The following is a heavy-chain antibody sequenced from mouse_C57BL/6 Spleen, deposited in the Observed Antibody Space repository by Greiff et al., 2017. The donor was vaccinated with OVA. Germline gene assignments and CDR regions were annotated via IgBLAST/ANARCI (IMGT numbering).Heavy chain of an antibody. CDR2: INPNNGGT. J-gene: IGHJ2*01. CDR3: ARPHYYGSPYDYFDY. CDR1: GYTFTDYY. D-gene: IGHD1-1*01. Sequence: EVQLQQSGPELVKPGASVKISCKASGYTFTDYYMNWVKQSHGKSLEWIGDINPNNGGTSYNQKFKGKATLTVDKSSSTAYMELRSLTSEDSAVYYCARPHYYGSPYDYFDYGGQGTTLTVSS. V-gene: IGHV1-26*01.